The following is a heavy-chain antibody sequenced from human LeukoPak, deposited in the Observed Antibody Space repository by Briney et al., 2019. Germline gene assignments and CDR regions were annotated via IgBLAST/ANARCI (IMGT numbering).Heavy chain of an antibody. D-gene: IGHD5-18*01. CDR2: ISNSSSYI. CDR3: GRDSGYSYGYAFDY. CDR1: GFTFSSYS. J-gene: IGHJ4*02. Sequence: GGSLRLSCAASGFTFSSYSMNWVRQAPGKGLEWVSSISNSSSYIYYADSVKGRFTISRDNAKNSLYLQMNSLRAEDTAVYYCGRDSGYSYGYAFDYWGQGTLVTVSS. V-gene: IGHV3-21*01.